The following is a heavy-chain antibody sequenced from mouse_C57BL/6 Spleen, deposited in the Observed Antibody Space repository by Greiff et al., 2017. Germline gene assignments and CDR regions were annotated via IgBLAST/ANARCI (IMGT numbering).Heavy chain of an antibody. CDR3: ERVYYNGSSSRYLDV. Sequence: QVQLQQPGAELVKPGASVKLSCKASGYTFTSYWMHWVKQRPGQGLEWIGLIHPNSGSTNYNETFKSKATLTVDKSSSTAYMQLNRLTSEGSAVYYCERVYYNGSSSRYLDVWGTGTTVTVSS. CDR1: GYTFTSYW. V-gene: IGHV1-64*01. CDR2: IHPNSGST. D-gene: IGHD1-1*01. J-gene: IGHJ1*03.